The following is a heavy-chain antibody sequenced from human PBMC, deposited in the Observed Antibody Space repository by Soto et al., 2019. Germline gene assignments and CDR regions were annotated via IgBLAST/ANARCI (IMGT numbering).Heavy chain of an antibody. Sequence: GASVKVSCKASGYTFTSYAMHWVRQAPGQWREWMGWINAGNGNTKYSQKFQGRVTITRDTSASTAYMELSSLRSEDTAVYYCASASXGTYYYDSSGYYDAFDIWGQGTMVTVSS. V-gene: IGHV1-3*01. CDR2: INAGNGNT. CDR1: GYTFTSYA. J-gene: IGHJ3*02. D-gene: IGHD3-22*01. CDR3: ASASXGTYYYDSSGYYDAFDI.